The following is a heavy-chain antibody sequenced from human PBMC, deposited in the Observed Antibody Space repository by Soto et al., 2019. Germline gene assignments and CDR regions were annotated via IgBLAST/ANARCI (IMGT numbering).Heavy chain of an antibody. CDR2: IKQDGSEK. V-gene: IGHV3-7*03. CDR3: ARDTLLWFGESVMDV. CDR1: GFTFSSYW. J-gene: IGHJ6*02. D-gene: IGHD3-10*01. Sequence: EVQLVESGGGLVQPGGSLRLSCAASGFTFSSYWMSWVRQAPGKGLEWVANIKQDGSEKYYVDSVKGRFTISRDNAKNSLYLQMNSLRAEDTAVYYCARDTLLWFGESVMDVWGQGTTVTVPS.